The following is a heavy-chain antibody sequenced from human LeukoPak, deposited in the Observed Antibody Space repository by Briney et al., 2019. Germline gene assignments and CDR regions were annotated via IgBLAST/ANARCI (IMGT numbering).Heavy chain of an antibody. V-gene: IGHV3-23*01. CDR1: GFTFSSYA. Sequence: GGSLRLSCAASGFTFSSYAMSWVRQAPGKGLEWVSAISSSDGSTYYADSVKGRFTISRDNSKNTLYLQMNSLRAEDTAVYYCASPPVRGTSRSFASWGKEPRSPSPQ. D-gene: IGHD1-26*01. CDR3: ASPPVRGTSRSFAS. J-gene: IGHJ5*01. CDR2: ISSSDGST.